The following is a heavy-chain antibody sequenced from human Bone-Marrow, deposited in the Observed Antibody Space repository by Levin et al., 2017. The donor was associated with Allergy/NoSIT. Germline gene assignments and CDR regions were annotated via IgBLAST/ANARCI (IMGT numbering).Heavy chain of an antibody. J-gene: IGHJ6*02. Sequence: ASVKVSCKESGGTFSSNAISWVRQVPGQGLEWMGGIIPMFGTTNYAEKFQGRVTITADDSTSTVYMELSSLRSDDTAVYYCARDMRYYFYVMDVWGQGTTVTVSS. CDR2: IIPMFGTT. CDR3: ARDMRYYFYVMDV. V-gene: IGHV1-69*13. D-gene: IGHD2-2*01. CDR1: GGTFSSNA.